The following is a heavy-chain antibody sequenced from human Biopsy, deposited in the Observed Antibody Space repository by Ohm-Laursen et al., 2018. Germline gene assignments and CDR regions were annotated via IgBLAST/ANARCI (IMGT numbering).Heavy chain of an antibody. J-gene: IGHJ2*01. CDR1: GGTFTNHA. D-gene: IGHD3-22*01. Sequence: GSSVKVSCKASGGTFTNHAVGWVRQAPGQGLEWVGSSIPLFNTANYADKFQGRVTLTADKSTTTAHMELSSLRSEDTAIYYCARFPLGAYDDSGSYRAVEHWYFDLWGRGTLVTVSS. V-gene: IGHV1-69*06. CDR2: SIPLFNTA. CDR3: ARFPLGAYDDSGSYRAVEHWYFDL.